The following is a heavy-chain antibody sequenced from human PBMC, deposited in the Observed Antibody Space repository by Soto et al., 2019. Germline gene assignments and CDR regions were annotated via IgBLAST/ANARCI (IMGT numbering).Heavy chain of an antibody. J-gene: IGHJ4*02. CDR2: INSGGTVA. CDR1: GFTYESYA. V-gene: IGHV3-23*01. D-gene: IGHD3-16*02. Sequence: SLRLSCAASGFTYESYAMSWVRQAPGKGLEWVSDINSGGTVAHYADSVKGRFAISRDNSKNTLSLEMNSLRADDTGLYYCAISTGGFGGLFVVPSDYWGQGTLVTVSS. CDR3: AISTGGFGGLFVVPSDY.